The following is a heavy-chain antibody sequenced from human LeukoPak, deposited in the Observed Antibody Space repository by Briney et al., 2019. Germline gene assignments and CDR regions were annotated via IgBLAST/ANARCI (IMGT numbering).Heavy chain of an antibody. V-gene: IGHV1-2*02. CDR3: ARGSTRTYYDILTGQYFDY. CDR1: GYTFTGYY. CDR2: INPNSGGT. D-gene: IGHD3-9*01. Sequence: ASVKVSCKPSGYTFTGYYMHWGRQAPGQGLGWRGWINPNSGGTNYAQKFPARVTMTRDTSISTAYMELSRLRSDDTAVYYCARGSTRTYYDILTGQYFDYWGQGTLVTVSS. J-gene: IGHJ4*02.